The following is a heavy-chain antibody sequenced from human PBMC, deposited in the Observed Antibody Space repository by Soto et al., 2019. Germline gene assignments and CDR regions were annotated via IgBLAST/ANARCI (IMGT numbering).Heavy chain of an antibody. Sequence: VASVKVSCKVSGYTLTELSMHWVRQAPGKGLEWMGGFDPEDGETIYAQKFQGRVTMTEDTSTDTAYMELSSLRSEDTAVYYCATLTPRIAVEPYAFDICGQGTMVTVSS. CDR3: ATLTPRIAVEPYAFDI. D-gene: IGHD6-19*01. J-gene: IGHJ3*02. CDR2: FDPEDGET. CDR1: GYTLTELS. V-gene: IGHV1-24*01.